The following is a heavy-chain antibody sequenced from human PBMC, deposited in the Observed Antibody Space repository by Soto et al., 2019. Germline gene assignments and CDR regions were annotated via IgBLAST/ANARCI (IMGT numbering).Heavy chain of an antibody. CDR1: GFTFSSYA. D-gene: IGHD3-10*01. CDR3: AKVWFGELLAPPFDY. J-gene: IGHJ4*02. Sequence: ESGGGLVPPGGSLRLSCAASGFTFSSYAMSWVRQAPGKGLEWVSAISGSGGSTYYADSVKGRFTISRDNSKNTLYLQMNSLRAEDTAVYYCAKVWFGELLAPPFDYWGQGTLVTVSS. V-gene: IGHV3-23*01. CDR2: ISGSGGST.